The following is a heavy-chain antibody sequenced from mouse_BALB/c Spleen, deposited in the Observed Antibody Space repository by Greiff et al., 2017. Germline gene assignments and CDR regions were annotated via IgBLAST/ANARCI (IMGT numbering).Heavy chain of an antibody. Sequence: EVKLVESGGGLVQPGGSRKLSCAASGFTFSDYGMAWVRQAPGKGPEWVAFISNLAYSIYYADTVTGRFTISRENAKNTLYLEMSSLRSEDTAMYYCAREDYDYDGGAYWGQGTLVTVSA. CDR2: ISNLAYSI. V-gene: IGHV5-15*02. CDR3: AREDYDYDGGAY. CDR1: GFTFSDYG. D-gene: IGHD2-4*01. J-gene: IGHJ3*01.